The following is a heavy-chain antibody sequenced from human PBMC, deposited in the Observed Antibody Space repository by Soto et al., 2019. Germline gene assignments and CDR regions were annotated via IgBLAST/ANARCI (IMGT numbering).Heavy chain of an antibody. Sequence: GGSLRLSCAASGFTFSSYAMSWVRQAPGKGLEWVSAISGSGGSTYYADSVKGRFTISRDNSKNTLYLQMNSLRAEDTAVYYCAREVLRFLEWLGDPGYYYYMDVWGKGTTVTVSS. CDR1: GFTFSSYA. J-gene: IGHJ6*03. CDR3: AREVLRFLEWLGDPGYYYYMDV. V-gene: IGHV3-23*01. CDR2: ISGSGGST. D-gene: IGHD3-3*01.